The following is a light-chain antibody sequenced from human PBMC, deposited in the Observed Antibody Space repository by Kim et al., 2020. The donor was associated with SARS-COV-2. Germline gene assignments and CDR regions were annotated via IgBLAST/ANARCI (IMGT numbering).Light chain of an antibody. CDR3: QLYVSSPPRVT. V-gene: IGKV3-20*01. Sequence: DIVLTQSPGTLSLSPGERATLSCRASQSVSSRFLAWYQPKPGQAPRPLIYGTSSRATGIPDRFSGAGSGTDFTLTISRLEPEDFAVYYCQLYVSSPPRVTFGGGTKVDIK. CDR2: GTS. CDR1: QSVSSRF. J-gene: IGKJ4*01.